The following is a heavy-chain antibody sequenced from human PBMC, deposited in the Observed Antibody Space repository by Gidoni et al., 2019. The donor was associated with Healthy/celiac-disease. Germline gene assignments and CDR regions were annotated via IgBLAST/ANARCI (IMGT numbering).Heavy chain of an antibody. CDR3: ARVTEEVVVTLSYFDY. J-gene: IGHJ4*02. V-gene: IGHV3-7*03. D-gene: IGHD3-22*01. CDR2: IKQDGSEK. Sequence: EVQLVESGGGLVQPGGSRRLSCAASGFTFSSYWMSWVRQAPGKGLEWVANIKQDGSEKYYVDSVKGRFTISRDNAKNSLYLQMNSLRAEDTAVYYCARVTEEVVVTLSYFDYWGQGTLVTVSS. CDR1: GFTFSSYW.